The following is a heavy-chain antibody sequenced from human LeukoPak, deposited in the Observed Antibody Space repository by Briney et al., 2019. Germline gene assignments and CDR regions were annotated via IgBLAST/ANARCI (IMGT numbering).Heavy chain of an antibody. CDR3: ARTTTTFDD. Sequence: PSETLSLTXTVSGGSIKSYYWSWIRQPPGKGLEWIGYVSDTGSTNYNPSLKSRVTISVDTSKNQFYLKLTSVTAADTAVYYCARTTTTFDDWGHGTLVTVSS. J-gene: IGHJ4*01. V-gene: IGHV4-59*01. CDR2: VSDTGST. CDR1: GGSIKSYY. D-gene: IGHD4-11*01.